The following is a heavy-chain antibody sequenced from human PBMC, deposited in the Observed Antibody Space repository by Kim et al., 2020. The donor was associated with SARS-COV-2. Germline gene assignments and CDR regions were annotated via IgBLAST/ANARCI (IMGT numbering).Heavy chain of an antibody. J-gene: IGHJ3*02. V-gene: IGHV4-4*06. Sequence: KSRVTLSVDTSKNQFSLKLGSVPAADTAVYYCARDQFLYGFGEFNDAFDIWGQGTMVTVSS. CDR3: ARDQFLYGFGEFNDAFDI. D-gene: IGHD3-10*01.